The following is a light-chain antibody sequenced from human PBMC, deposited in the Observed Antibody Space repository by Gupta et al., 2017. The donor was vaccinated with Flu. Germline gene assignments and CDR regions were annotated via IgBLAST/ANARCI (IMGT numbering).Light chain of an antibody. CDR3: ETWDNSLRGRV. Sequence: VTPSCSGTTTNSAHNCVYWYQQLPGAAPKLVIQGNNQRPPGVPDRFSGSKSGTSASLAIGGLRSEDEAAYYCETWDNSLRGRVFGGGTKLTVL. V-gene: IGLV1-47*02. CDR1: TTNSAHNC. J-gene: IGLJ3*02. CDR2: GNN.